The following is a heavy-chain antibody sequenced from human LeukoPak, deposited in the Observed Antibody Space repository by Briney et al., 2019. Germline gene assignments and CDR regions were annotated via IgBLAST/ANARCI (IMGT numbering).Heavy chain of an antibody. CDR3: AKELSIARMSPLDY. J-gene: IGHJ4*02. Sequence: PGGSLRLSRAASGFSFNDYAMHWVRQAPGKGLEWVAGIGWNSASIGYADSVKGRFTISRDNAKNSLYLQMYSLRAEDTALYYCAKELSIARMSPLDYWGQGTLVTVSS. V-gene: IGHV3-9*01. CDR1: GFSFNDYA. CDR2: IGWNSASI. D-gene: IGHD6-6*01.